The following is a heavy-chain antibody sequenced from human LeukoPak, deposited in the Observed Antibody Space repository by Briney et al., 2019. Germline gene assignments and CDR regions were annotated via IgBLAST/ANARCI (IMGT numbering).Heavy chain of an antibody. CDR2: IKQGGSEK. CDR3: ARDIDTAAGTGDAFDI. J-gene: IGHJ3*02. V-gene: IGHV3-7*03. CDR1: GFTFSSYW. D-gene: IGHD6-13*01. Sequence: GGSLRLTCAASGFTFSSYWMSWVRQAPGKGLEWVANIKQGGSEKYYVDSVKGRFTISRDNAKNSLYLQMNSLRAEDTAVYYCARDIDTAAGTGDAFDIWGQGTMVTVSS.